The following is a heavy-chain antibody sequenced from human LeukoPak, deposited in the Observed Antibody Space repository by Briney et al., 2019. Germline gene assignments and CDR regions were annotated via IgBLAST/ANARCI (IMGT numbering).Heavy chain of an antibody. Sequence: PPETLSLTCTVSGGSISSGGYYWSWIRQHPGKGLEWIGYIYYSGSTYYNPSLKSRVTISVDTSKNQFSLKLSSVTAADTAVYYCARDSDTGIDYWGQGTLVTVSS. CDR3: ARDSDTGIDY. CDR1: GGSISSGGYY. V-gene: IGHV4-31*03. CDR2: IYYSGST. J-gene: IGHJ4*02.